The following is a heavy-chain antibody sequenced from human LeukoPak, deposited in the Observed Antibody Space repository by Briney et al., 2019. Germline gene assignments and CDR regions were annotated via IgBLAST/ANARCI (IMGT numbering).Heavy chain of an antibody. D-gene: IGHD7-27*01. Sequence: PGGSLRLSCAASGFTFSSYAMSWVRQAPGKGLEWVSAISASGGSTFYADSVKGRFTISRDSSKSTLYLQMNSLRAEDTAVYYCAKDAPPNWGLTRAGKYYFDYWGQGTLVTVSS. J-gene: IGHJ4*02. CDR2: ISASGGST. CDR3: AKDAPPNWGLTRAGKYYFDY. V-gene: IGHV3-23*01. CDR1: GFTFSSYA.